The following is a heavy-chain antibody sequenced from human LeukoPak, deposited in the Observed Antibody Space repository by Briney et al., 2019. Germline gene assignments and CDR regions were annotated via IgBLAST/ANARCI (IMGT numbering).Heavy chain of an antibody. CDR3: ARDPLSSPTINDAFDL. Sequence: SQTLSLTCTVSGGSISSGGYYWSWIRQHPGKGLEWIGHIYDTGTAYYSPSLKSRITMSLDTSKNQFSLNLTSVTAADTAVYFCARDPLSSPTINDAFDLWGQGTTVTVSS. CDR2: IYDTGTA. V-gene: IGHV4-30-4*08. CDR1: GGSISSGGYY. J-gene: IGHJ3*01. D-gene: IGHD6-13*01.